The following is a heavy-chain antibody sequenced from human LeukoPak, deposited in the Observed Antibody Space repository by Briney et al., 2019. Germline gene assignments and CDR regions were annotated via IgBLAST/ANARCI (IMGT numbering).Heavy chain of an antibody. Sequence: GGSLRLSCAASGFTFSGYSMNWVRQAPGKGLEWVSSISSSSSYIYYADSVKGRFTISRDNAKNSLYLQMNSLRAEDTAVYYCARAPARMGGYFDYWGQGTLVTVSS. D-gene: IGHD1-26*01. J-gene: IGHJ4*02. CDR2: ISSSSSYI. V-gene: IGHV3-21*01. CDR1: GFTFSGYS. CDR3: ARAPARMGGYFDY.